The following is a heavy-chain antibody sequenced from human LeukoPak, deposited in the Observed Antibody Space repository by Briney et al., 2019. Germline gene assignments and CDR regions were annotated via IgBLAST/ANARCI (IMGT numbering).Heavy chain of an antibody. CDR1: GFSVRTNY. CDR2: IYDSGDT. CDR3: AKDLRGLDAFDI. Sequence: PGGSLRLSCAASGFSVRTNYVGWVRQAPGKGLEWVSVIYDSGDTYYANSVKGRFTISRDNSKNTVYLQMNSLRAEDTAVYYCAKDLRGLDAFDIWGQGTMVTVSS. J-gene: IGHJ3*02. D-gene: IGHD3-22*01. V-gene: IGHV3-53*01.